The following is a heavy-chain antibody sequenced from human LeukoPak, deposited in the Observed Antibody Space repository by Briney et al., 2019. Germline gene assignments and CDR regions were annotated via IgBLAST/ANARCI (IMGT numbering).Heavy chain of an antibody. J-gene: IGHJ4*02. D-gene: IGHD2-15*01. CDR2: ISSSSSYI. CDR3: AKLGPQRDEGSYFDY. V-gene: IGHV3-21*04. Sequence: GGSLRLSCAASGFTFSSYSMNWVRQAPGKGLEWVSSISSSSSYIYYADSVKGRFTISRDNSKNTLYLQMNSLRAEDTAVYYCAKLGPQRDEGSYFDYWGQGTLVTVSS. CDR1: GFTFSSYS.